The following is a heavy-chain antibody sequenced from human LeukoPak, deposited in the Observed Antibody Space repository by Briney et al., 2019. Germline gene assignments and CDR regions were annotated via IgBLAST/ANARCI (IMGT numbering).Heavy chain of an antibody. D-gene: IGHD5-12*01. J-gene: IGHJ5*02. V-gene: IGHV3-23*01. CDR2: ISASGGST. Sequence: GGSLRLSCAASGFTFSSYAMSWVRQAPGKGLEWVSAISASGGSTYYVDSVKGRFTISRDNSKNTLFLQMNSLRAEDTAVYYCARDIVATMNNWFDPWGQGTLVTVSS. CDR1: GFTFSSYA. CDR3: ARDIVATMNNWFDP.